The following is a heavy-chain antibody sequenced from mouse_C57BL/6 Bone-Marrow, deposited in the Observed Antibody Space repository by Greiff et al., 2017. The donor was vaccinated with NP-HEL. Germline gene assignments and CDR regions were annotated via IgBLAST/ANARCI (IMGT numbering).Heavy chain of an antibody. CDR1: EYEFPSHD. D-gene: IGHD4-1*01. V-gene: IGHV5-2*01. CDR3: ARQAVNWRYYFDY. CDR2: INSDGGST. Sequence: VQLKESGGGLVQPGESLKLSCESNEYEFPSHDMSWVRKTPEKRLELVAAINSDGGSTYYPDTMERRVIISRDNTKKTLYLQMSSRRSEDTASYYCARQAVNWRYYFDYWGQGTTLTVSS. J-gene: IGHJ2*01.